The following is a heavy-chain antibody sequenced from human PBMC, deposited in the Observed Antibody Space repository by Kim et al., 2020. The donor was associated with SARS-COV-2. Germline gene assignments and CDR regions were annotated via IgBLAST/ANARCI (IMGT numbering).Heavy chain of an antibody. J-gene: IGHJ4*02. D-gene: IGHD2-21*01. CDR3: ARWAGNRNGGYCLDY. CDR2: ISHDGGAK. Sequence: GGSLRLSCAVSGSPFSTHGMHWVRQAPGKGLEWVAVISHDGGAKDYTDSVKGRFIVSKGNAKNVLYLQMDNLRGEDTAVYYCARWAGNRNGGYCLDYWGQGTLVTV. CDR1: GSPFSTHG. V-gene: IGHV3-30*12.